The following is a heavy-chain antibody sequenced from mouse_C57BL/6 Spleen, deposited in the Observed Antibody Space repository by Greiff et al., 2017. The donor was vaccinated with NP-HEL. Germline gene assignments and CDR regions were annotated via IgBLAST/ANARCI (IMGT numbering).Heavy chain of an antibody. D-gene: IGHD2-4*01. CDR2: IDPSDSET. CDR3: ASFYDYDYPFAY. J-gene: IGHJ3*01. Sequence: VQLQQPGAELVRPGSSVKLSCKASGYTFTSYWMHWVKQRPIQGLEWIGNIDPSDSETHYNQKFKDKATLTVDKSSSTAYMQLSSLTSEDSAVYYCASFYDYDYPFAYWGQGTLVTVSA. V-gene: IGHV1-52*01. CDR1: GYTFTSYW.